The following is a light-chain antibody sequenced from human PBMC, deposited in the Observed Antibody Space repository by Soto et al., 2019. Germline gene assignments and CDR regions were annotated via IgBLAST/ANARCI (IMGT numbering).Light chain of an antibody. CDR3: QQYGSSLFT. CDR1: QSITNKY. J-gene: IGKJ3*01. CDR2: GAS. V-gene: IGKV3-20*01. Sequence: EIVLTQSPDTLSLSPGERATFSCRATQSITNKYVAWYQQKAGQAPRLLIYGASTRATGIPDRFRGSGSGTDFTLSITRLEPEDFAVYYCQQYGSSLFTFGPGTKVDIK.